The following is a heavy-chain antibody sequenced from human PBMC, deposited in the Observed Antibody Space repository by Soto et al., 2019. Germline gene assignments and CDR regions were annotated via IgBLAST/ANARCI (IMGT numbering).Heavy chain of an antibody. Sequence: QVQLQESGPGLVKPSQTLSLTCTVSGDSISRGGYYWNWLRQHPRKGLEWSGYIYHSGSTIYNPALKSRVTISVDTSKTPVSLEVSNVTAVDTAVYYCARDGAGAYGLGWFAPWGQGILVTVSS. V-gene: IGHV4-31*03. CDR2: IYHSGST. D-gene: IGHD2-21*01. CDR1: GDSISRGGYY. J-gene: IGHJ5*02. CDR3: ARDGAGAYGLGWFAP.